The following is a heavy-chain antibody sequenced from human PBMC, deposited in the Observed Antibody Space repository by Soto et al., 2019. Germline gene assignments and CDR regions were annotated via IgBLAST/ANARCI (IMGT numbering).Heavy chain of an antibody. Sequence: QVQLQESGPGLVKPSGTLFLTCTVSNASISSRKWWTWVRQTPGKGLEWIGEIYHSGSINHNPSLKSRVTMSLDKSKNQFSLKMTSVTAADTAVYYCASKFGELLADAFDIWGQGTVVTVSS. J-gene: IGHJ3*02. CDR1: NASISSRKW. CDR3: ASKFGELLADAFDI. D-gene: IGHD3-10*01. V-gene: IGHV4-4*02. CDR2: IYHSGSI.